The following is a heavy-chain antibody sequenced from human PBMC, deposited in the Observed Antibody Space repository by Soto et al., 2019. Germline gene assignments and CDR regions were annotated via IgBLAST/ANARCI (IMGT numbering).Heavy chain of an antibody. Sequence: EVQLLESGGNLVQPGGSLRLSCAASGFTFSSYVMSWVRQAPGKGLEWVSSISGSGASIYDADSVKGRFTISRDNSKNTVYVQMNSLRDEDTAVYYCTKDGLGSCTVGTCYGSDYGGQGTLVTVSS. CDR1: GFTFSSYV. J-gene: IGHJ4*02. V-gene: IGHV3-23*01. CDR3: TKDGLGSCTVGTCYGSDY. CDR2: ISGSGASI. D-gene: IGHD2-15*01.